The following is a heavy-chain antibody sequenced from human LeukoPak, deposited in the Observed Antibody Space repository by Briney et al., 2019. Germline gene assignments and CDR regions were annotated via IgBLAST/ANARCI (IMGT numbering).Heavy chain of an antibody. J-gene: IGHJ4*02. CDR2: INSDGSST. CDR3: ASFLYSSGLDY. CDR1: GFTFSSYW. D-gene: IGHD6-19*01. V-gene: IGHV3-74*01. Sequence: GGSLRLSCAASGFTFSSYWMHWVRHAPGKGLVWVSRINSDGSSTSYADSVKGRFTISRDNAKNTLYLQMNSLRAEDTAVYYCASFLYSSGLDYWGQGTLVTVSS.